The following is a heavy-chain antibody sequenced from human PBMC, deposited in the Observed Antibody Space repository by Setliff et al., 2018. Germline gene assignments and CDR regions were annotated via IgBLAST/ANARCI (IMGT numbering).Heavy chain of an antibody. CDR2: IYTSGST. V-gene: IGHV4-4*07. CDR3: ARVAAYSSSWYNYYYGMDV. CDR1: GDSVTSHY. Sequence: PSETLSLTCSVSGDSVTSHYWSWIRQPAGKGLEWIGRIYTSGSTNYNPSLKSRVTISVDTSKNQFSLKLSSVTAADTAVYYCARVAAYSSSWYNYYYGMDVWGQGTTVTVSS. J-gene: IGHJ6*02. D-gene: IGHD6-13*01.